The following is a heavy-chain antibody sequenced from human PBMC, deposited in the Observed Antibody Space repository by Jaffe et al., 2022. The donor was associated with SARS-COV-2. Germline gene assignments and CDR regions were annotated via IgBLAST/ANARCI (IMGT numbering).Heavy chain of an antibody. J-gene: IGHJ4*02. CDR3: ARGRLRFLEWSFDY. CDR1: GGSISSGSYY. CDR2: IYTSGST. D-gene: IGHD3-3*01. Sequence: QVQLQESGPGLVKPSQTLSLTCTVSGGSISSGSYYWSWIRQPAGKGLEWIGRIYTSGSTNYNPSLKSRVTISVDTSKNQFSLKLSSVTAADTAVYYCARGRLRFLEWSFDYWGQGTLVTVSS. V-gene: IGHV4-61*02.